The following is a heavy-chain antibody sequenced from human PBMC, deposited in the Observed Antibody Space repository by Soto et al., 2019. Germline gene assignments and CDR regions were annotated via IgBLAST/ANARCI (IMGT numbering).Heavy chain of an antibody. CDR3: ARELAAAGNYYYYYGMDV. V-gene: IGHV1-2*02. J-gene: IGHJ6*02. D-gene: IGHD6-13*01. Sequence: SVKVSCKASGYTFTGYYMHWVRQAPGQGLEWMGCINPNSGGTNYAQKFQGRVTMTRDTSIRTASMELSRLRSDDTAVYYCARELAAAGNYYYYYGMDVWGQGTTVT. CDR2: INPNSGGT. CDR1: GYTFTGYY.